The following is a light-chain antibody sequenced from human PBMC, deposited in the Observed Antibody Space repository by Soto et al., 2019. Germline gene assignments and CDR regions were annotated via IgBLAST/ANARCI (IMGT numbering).Light chain of an antibody. CDR3: QQRRNLLS. J-gene: IGKJ4*01. CDR1: QSVSSY. CDR2: GAS. Sequence: EIVLTQSPATLSLSPGERATLSCRASQSVSSYLTWYQQKPGQAPRLLIYGASNRATGIPARFSGSGSGTDFTLTISSLEPEDFAVYYCQQRRNLLSFGGGTKVEIK. V-gene: IGKV3-11*01.